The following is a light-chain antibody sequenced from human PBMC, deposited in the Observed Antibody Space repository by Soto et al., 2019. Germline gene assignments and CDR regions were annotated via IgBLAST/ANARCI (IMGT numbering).Light chain of an antibody. CDR2: DVS. J-gene: IGLJ3*02. V-gene: IGLV2-11*01. CDR1: SSDVGGYNY. CDR3: CSYAGTYTQWV. Sequence: QSALTQPRSVSGSPGQSVTISCTGTSSDVGGYNYVSWYQQHPGKAPKLVIYDVSKRRSGVPDRFSVSKSGNTASLTVSGLQAEDEADYSCCSYAGTYTQWVFGGGTKLTVL.